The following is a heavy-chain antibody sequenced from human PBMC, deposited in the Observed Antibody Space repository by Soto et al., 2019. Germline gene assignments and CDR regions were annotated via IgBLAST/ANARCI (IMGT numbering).Heavy chain of an antibody. D-gene: IGHD2-2*01. CDR1: GFSLSTSGEG. J-gene: IGHJ4*02. CDR2: IYWDDDK. CDR3: AHRPRDAYNSVY. Sequence: QITLKESGPTLVKPTQTLTLTCTFSGFSLSTSGEGFGWIRQPPVKALEWLALIYWDDDKRYPPSLKSRPTSTKDTTQNQVVRTITSMDPMDTATYYGAHRPRDAYNSVYWGQGTLVTVS. V-gene: IGHV2-5*02.